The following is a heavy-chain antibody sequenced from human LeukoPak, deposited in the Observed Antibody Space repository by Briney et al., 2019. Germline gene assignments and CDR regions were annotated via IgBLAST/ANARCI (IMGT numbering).Heavy chain of an antibody. CDR1: GDSISSGTYY. J-gene: IGHJ5*02. V-gene: IGHV4-61*02. CDR2: VYSSGNT. Sequence: SETLSLTCTVSGDSISSGTYYWSWIRQPAGKGLEWMGRVYSSGNTNYNPSLKSRVTISIDTSKNQFSLKLSSVTAADTAAYYCARGVGSSSSNWFDPWGQGTLVTVSS. CDR3: ARGVGSSSSNWFDP. D-gene: IGHD6-6*01.